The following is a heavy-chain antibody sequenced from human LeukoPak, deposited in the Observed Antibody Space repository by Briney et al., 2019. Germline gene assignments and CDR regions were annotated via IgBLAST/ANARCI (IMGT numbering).Heavy chain of an antibody. D-gene: IGHD3-22*01. CDR2: MIANSGNT. CDR1: GYTFTSYD. CDR3: ARGMGSGSYSAAYYFDY. V-gene: IGHV1-8*01. Sequence: ASLKVSCKAPGYTFTSYDINWVRQATGQGLGWMGCMIANSGNTGYAQTYQGRVTMTTNTSISTAYMELSSLRSEDTAVYYCARGMGSGSYSAAYYFDYWGQGTLVTVSS. J-gene: IGHJ4*02.